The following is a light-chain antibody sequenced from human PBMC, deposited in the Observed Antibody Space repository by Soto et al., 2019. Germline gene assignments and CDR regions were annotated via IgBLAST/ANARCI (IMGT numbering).Light chain of an antibody. J-gene: IGKJ1*01. CDR2: GAS. CDR1: QSVSSN. V-gene: IGKV3-15*01. Sequence: EIVMTQSPGTLSVSPGERATLSCRASQSVSSNLAWYQQKPGQAPRLLIYGASTRATGIPARFSGSRSGTEFTLTFSSLQSEDFADYYCQQYNNWPRTFGQGTKVEIK. CDR3: QQYNNWPRT.